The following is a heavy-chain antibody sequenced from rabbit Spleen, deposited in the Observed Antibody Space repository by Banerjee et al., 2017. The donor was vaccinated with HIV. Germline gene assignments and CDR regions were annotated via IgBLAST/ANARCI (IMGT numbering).Heavy chain of an antibody. CDR1: GFSFSSNYW. CDR3: ARDSGTSFSTYGMDL. V-gene: IGHV1S40*01. J-gene: IGHJ6*01. Sequence: QSLEESGGDLVKPGASLTLTCTASGFSFSSNYWACWVRQAPGKGLEWIACIYAGSGSAYYATWAKGRFTISKTSSTTVTLQMTSLTAADTATYFCARDSGTSFSTYGMDLWGPGTLVTVS. CDR2: IYAGSGSA. D-gene: IGHD8-1*01.